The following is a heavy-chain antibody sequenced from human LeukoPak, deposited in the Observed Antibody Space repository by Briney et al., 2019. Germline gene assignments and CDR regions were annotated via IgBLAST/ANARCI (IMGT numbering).Heavy chain of an antibody. V-gene: IGHV3-11*01. CDR2: ISSSGFST. J-gene: IGHJ4*02. CDR3: ARGKRRFDY. Sequence: GGSLRLSCAASGFNFSDYYVSWIRQAPGKGLEWVSYISSSGFSTYYAGSVKGRFTISRDNARNSLYLQMNSLAPEDTALYYCARGKRRFDYWGQGTLVSVSS. CDR1: GFNFSDYY.